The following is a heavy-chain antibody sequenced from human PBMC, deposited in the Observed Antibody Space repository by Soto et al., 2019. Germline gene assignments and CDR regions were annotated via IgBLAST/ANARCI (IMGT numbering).Heavy chain of an antibody. CDR3: ARDHGPRGAFDF. D-gene: IGHD3-10*01. J-gene: IGHJ3*01. CDR2: ISYSGTT. V-gene: IGHV4-31*03. Sequence: QVQLQESGPGLVKPSQTLSLTCTVSGGSISSRGYYWDWIRQHPGEGLEWIGYISYSGTTNYNPSVKSRVPLSVDTSNNQLSRKLSSVTAADTAVYYCARDHGPRGAFDFWGQGTMVTVSS. CDR1: GGSISSRGYY.